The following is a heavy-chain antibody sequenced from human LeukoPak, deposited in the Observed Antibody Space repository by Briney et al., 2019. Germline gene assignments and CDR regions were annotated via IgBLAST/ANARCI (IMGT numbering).Heavy chain of an antibody. Sequence: GGSLRLSCAASGFTFSIYSMNWVRQAPGKGLEWVSSIGGSSSSLYYAESVKGRFTISRDNAKNSLYLQMNNLRAEDTAVYYCAKEGGQDYGGLDGFDGWGQGTMVTVSS. V-gene: IGHV3-21*01. D-gene: IGHD4-23*01. J-gene: IGHJ3*01. CDR3: AKEGGQDYGGLDGFDG. CDR2: IGGSSSSL. CDR1: GFTFSIYS.